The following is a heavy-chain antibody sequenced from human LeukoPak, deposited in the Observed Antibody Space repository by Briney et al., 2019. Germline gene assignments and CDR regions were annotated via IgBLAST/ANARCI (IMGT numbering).Heavy chain of an antibody. D-gene: IGHD2-21*01. Sequence: SETLSLTCTVSGGSISSYYWSWIRQPPGKGLEWIGYIYYSGSTNYNPSLKSRVTISVDTSKNQFSLKLSSVTAADTAVYYCARHLFLHYYYGMDVWGQGTTVTVSS. CDR2: IYYSGST. CDR3: ARHLFLHYYYGMDV. J-gene: IGHJ6*02. CDR1: GGSISSYY. V-gene: IGHV4-59*08.